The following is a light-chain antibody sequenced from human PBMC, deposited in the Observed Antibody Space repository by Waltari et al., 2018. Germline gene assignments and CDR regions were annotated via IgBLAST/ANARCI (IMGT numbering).Light chain of an antibody. CDR3: QQYSSSPNT. CDR2: GAS. Sequence: EIVLTQSPGTLSLSPGERATLSCRASQSVSSNYLAWYQQKPGQAPRLLIYGASSRATGIPDRFSGSGSGTDFTLTISRVEPEDFAVYYCQQYSSSPNTFG. V-gene: IGKV3-20*01. J-gene: IGKJ2*01. CDR1: QSVSSNY.